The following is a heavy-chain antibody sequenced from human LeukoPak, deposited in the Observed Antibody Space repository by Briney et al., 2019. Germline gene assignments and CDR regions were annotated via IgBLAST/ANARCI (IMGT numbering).Heavy chain of an antibody. CDR1: GFSLSTSGMC. V-gene: IGHV2-70*11. Sequence: SGPTLVNPTETLTLTCTFSGFSLSTSGMCVSWIRQPPGKALQWLARIDWDDDKCYSTSLETRLAISKDTSKNQVVLTMTKMDPVDTAMYYCARMTAGYSSGWFAFDIWGQGTMVTVSS. J-gene: IGHJ3*02. D-gene: IGHD6-19*01. CDR2: IDWDDDK. CDR3: ARMTAGYSSGWFAFDI.